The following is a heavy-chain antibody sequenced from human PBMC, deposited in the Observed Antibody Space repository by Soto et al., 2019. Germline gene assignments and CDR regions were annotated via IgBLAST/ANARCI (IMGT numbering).Heavy chain of an antibody. CDR3: GLVPDYYYGMDV. J-gene: IGHJ6*02. V-gene: IGHV4-4*02. Sequence: QVQLQESGPGLVKPSGTLSLTCAVSGGSISSSNWWSWVRQPPGKGLEWIGEIYHSGSTNYNPSLKSLVTKSVDKSTNQFSLKLSSVTAADTAVYSCGLVPDYYYGMDVWGQGTTVTVSS. CDR2: IYHSGST. CDR1: GGSISSSNW. D-gene: IGHD3-10*01.